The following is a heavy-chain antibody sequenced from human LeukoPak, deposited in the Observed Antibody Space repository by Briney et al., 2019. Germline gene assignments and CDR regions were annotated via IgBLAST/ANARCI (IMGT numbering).Heavy chain of an antibody. CDR1: GFTFSSYG. CDR3: AKIPRWEHYAFDI. J-gene: IGHJ3*02. V-gene: IGHV3-30*02. D-gene: IGHD1-26*01. CDR2: IRYDGSNK. Sequence: PGGSLRLSCAASGFTFSSYGMHWVRQAPGKGLEWVAFIRYDGSNKYYADSVKGRFTISRDNSKNTLYLQMNSLRAEDTAVYYCAKIPRWEHYAFDIWGQGTMVTVSS.